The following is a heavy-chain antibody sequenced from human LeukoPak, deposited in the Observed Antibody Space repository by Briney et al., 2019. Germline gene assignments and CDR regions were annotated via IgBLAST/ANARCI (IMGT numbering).Heavy chain of an antibody. CDR3: ARGSGYSSTVSEFDP. CDR2: ISAYNDNT. J-gene: IGHJ5*02. D-gene: IGHD6-13*01. Sequence: ASVKVSCKASGYTFTSYGISWVRQAPGQGLEWMGWISAYNDNTNYAQKLQGRVTMTTDTSTSTAYMELRSLRSDDTAVYYCARGSGYSSTVSEFDPWGQGTLVTVSS. V-gene: IGHV1-18*01. CDR1: GYTFTSYG.